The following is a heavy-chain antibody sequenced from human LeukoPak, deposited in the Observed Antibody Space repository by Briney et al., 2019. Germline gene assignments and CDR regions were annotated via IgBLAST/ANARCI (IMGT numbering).Heavy chain of an antibody. V-gene: IGHV3-30*02. CDR1: GFTFRDYD. CDR3: AKAIPRGADY. CDR2: IRYDGSTN. D-gene: IGHD3-10*01. Sequence: GGSLRLSRVASGFTFRDYDMHWVRQPPGKGLEWVAFIRYDGSTNYYAESVKGRFTISRDNSKNTLYLQIDSLRPEDTAVYYCAKAIPRGADYWGQGTLVTVSS. J-gene: IGHJ4*02.